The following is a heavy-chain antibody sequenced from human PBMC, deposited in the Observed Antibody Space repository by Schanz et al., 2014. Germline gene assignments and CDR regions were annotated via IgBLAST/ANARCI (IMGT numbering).Heavy chain of an antibody. J-gene: IGHJ3*02. CDR1: GFTFSSHW. D-gene: IGHD4-17*01. CDR3: ARKMKLGVYGGKGHDSLDI. V-gene: IGHV3-74*02. Sequence: EEQLVESGGGLVQPGGSLRLSCAASGFTFSSHWMHWVRQDPGKGLVWVARINSVGSNTDYADSVTGRFTISRDNAKNTLYLQMNTLRAEDTAVYYCARKMKLGVYGGKGHDSLDIWGQGTTVTVSS. CDR2: INSVGSNT.